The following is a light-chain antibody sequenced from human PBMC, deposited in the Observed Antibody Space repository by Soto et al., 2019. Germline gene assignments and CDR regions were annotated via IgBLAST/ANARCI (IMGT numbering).Light chain of an antibody. Sequence: ALTQPGSLSFAPGQSVTISCTGSSSDFGGYNYGSWYQHQPGKAPKLVIYDVSELPSGVPDRFSGSKSGNTASLTISGLQAEDEADYYCCSYAGPFYVLGNGTKVTVL. V-gene: IGLV2-11*01. J-gene: IGLJ1*01. CDR2: DVS. CDR3: CSYAGPFYV. CDR1: SSDFGGYNY.